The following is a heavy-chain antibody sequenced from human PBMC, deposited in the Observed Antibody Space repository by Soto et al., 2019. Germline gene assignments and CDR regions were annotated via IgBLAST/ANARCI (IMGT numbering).Heavy chain of an antibody. Sequence: QVQLVKSGAEVRKPGSSVTVSCKASGGTFSNYAISWVRQAPGQGLGWMGGIIPIVGTGSYAQKFQGRVTITADEPTTTAYMELSSLRFEYTSVYYCARVVILVPTASTHYYYHMDVWGPGTTVTVSS. J-gene: IGHJ6*02. CDR3: ARVVILVPTASTHYYYHMDV. CDR1: GGTFSNYA. V-gene: IGHV1-69*01. CDR2: IIPIVGTG. D-gene: IGHD2-2*01.